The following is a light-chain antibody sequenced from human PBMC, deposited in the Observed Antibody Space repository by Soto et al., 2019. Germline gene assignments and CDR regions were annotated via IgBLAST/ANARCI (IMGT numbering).Light chain of an antibody. V-gene: IGKV3-20*01. Sequence: EIVLTQSPGTLSLSPGERATLSCRASQSVSSSYLAWYQQKPGQAPRLLIYGASSRATGIPDRFSGSGSGTDFTFTIIRLEPEDFAVYYCKQYGSSPFTFGPGTKVDIK. CDR3: KQYGSSPFT. CDR1: QSVSSSY. J-gene: IGKJ3*01. CDR2: GAS.